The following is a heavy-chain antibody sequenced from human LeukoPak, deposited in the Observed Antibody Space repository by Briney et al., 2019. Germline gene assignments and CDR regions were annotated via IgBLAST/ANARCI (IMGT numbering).Heavy chain of an antibody. V-gene: IGHV3-43*02. CDR1: GFSFDEYA. Sequence: GGSLRLSCAASGFSFDEYAMHWVRQSPGKVLEWVSLISGEGGSPYYADFVQGRFTISRDNRKNSLYLQIDSLRAEDSALYFCAKALFPGYGAYDNGRGDDLDSWGQGTLVTVFS. CDR3: AKALFPGYGAYDNGRGDDLDS. CDR2: ISGEGGSP. J-gene: IGHJ4*02. D-gene: IGHD3-9*01.